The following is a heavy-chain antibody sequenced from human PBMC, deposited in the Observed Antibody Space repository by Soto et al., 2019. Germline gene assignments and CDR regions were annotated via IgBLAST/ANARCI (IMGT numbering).Heavy chain of an antibody. J-gene: IGHJ6*02. Sequence: EVQLVESGGGLVKPGGSLRLSCAASGFTFSSYSMNWVRQAPGKGLEWVSSISSSSSYIYYADSVKGRFTIFRDNAKNSLYLQINSLRAEDTAVYYCWLYCTNGVVCRGGMDVWGQGTTVTVSS. CDR3: WLYCTNGVVCRGGMDV. V-gene: IGHV3-21*01. CDR1: GFTFSSYS. CDR2: ISSSSSYI. D-gene: IGHD2-8*01.